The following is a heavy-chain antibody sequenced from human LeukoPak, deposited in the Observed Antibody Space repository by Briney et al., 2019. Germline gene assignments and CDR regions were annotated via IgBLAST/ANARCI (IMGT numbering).Heavy chain of an antibody. CDR3: ARLDIVATIAHFDY. D-gene: IGHD5-12*01. J-gene: IGHJ4*02. CDR1: GFTFSSYS. Sequence: SGGSLRLSCAASGFTFSSYSMNWVRQAPGKGLEWVSSISSSSSYIYYADSVKGRFTISRDNAKNSLYLQMNSLRAEDTAVYYCARLDIVATIAHFDYWGQGTLVTVSS. V-gene: IGHV3-21*01. CDR2: ISSSSSYI.